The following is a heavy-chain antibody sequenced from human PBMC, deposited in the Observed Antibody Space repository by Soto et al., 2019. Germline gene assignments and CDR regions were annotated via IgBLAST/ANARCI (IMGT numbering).Heavy chain of an antibody. D-gene: IGHD6-13*01. Sequence: SETLSLTCTVSGGSISSYYWSWIRQPPGKGLEWIGYIYYSGSTNYNPSLKSRVTISVDTSKNQFSLKLSSVTAADTAVYYCARSAWVRSSWYDLPFDYWGQGTLVTVS. V-gene: IGHV4-59*08. CDR3: ARSAWVRSSWYDLPFDY. J-gene: IGHJ4*02. CDR1: GGSISSYY. CDR2: IYYSGST.